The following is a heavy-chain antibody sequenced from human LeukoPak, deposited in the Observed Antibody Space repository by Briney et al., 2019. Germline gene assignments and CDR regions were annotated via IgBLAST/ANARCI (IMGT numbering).Heavy chain of an antibody. J-gene: IGHJ6*04. CDR1: GFTFSSYA. CDR2: IRGSGDRT. D-gene: IGHD3-10*02. V-gene: IGHV3-23*01. CDR3: AELGITMIGGV. Sequence: PGGSLRLSCAASGFTFSSYAMSWVRQDPGKGLEWVSAIRGSGDRTHYADSVKGRFTISRDNAKNSLYLQMNSLRAEDTAVYYCAELGITMIGGVWGKGTTVTISS.